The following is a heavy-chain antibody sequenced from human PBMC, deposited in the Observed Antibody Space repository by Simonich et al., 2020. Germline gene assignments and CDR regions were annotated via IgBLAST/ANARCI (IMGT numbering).Heavy chain of an antibody. J-gene: IGHJ4*02. CDR2: KKQDGSEK. CDR3: ARDREVYGSGSYYNY. Sequence: EVQLVESGGGLVQPGGSLRLSCAASGFTFSSYWMSWVRQAPGKGLEWVTNKKQDGSEKNDEDSVKGRFTISRDNAKNSLYLQMNSLRAEDTAVYYCARDREVYGSGSYYNYWGQGTLVTVSS. V-gene: IGHV3-7*01. D-gene: IGHD3-10*01. CDR1: GFTFSSYW.